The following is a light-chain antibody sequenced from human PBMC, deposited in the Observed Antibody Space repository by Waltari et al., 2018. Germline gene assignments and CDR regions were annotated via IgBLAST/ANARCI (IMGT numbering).Light chain of an antibody. J-gene: IGLJ2*01. CDR3: SSYAGSNNFV. CDR2: EVS. V-gene: IGLV2-8*01. CDR1: SSDVGGYNY. Sequence: QSALTQPPSASGSPGQSVTISCTGTSSDVGGYNYVSWYQQHPGKAPKLMIYEVSKRPSGVPDRFSGSKPGNTASLTFSGLQAEDEADYYCSSYAGSNNFVFGGGTKLTVL.